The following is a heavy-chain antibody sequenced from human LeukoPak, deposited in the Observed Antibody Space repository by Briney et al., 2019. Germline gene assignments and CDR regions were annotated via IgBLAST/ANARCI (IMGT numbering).Heavy chain of an antibody. CDR2: INAGNGNT. Sequence: ASVKVSCKASGYTFTSYAMHWVRQAPGQGLEWMGWINAGNGNTKYSQKFQGRVTITRDTSASTAYMELSSLRSEDTAVYYCAREGILTGYYTDTGPWYYFDYWGQGTLVTVSS. D-gene: IGHD3-9*01. CDR1: GYTFTSYA. J-gene: IGHJ4*02. CDR3: AREGILTGYYTDTGPWYYFDY. V-gene: IGHV1-3*01.